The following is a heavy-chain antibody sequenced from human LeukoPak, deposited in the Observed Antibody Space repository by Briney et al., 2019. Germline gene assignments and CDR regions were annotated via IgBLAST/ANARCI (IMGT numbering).Heavy chain of an antibody. CDR1: GYSISSGYY. J-gene: IGHJ3*02. CDR3: ARLQGATAMVAFDI. V-gene: IGHV4-38-2*01. D-gene: IGHD2-2*01. Sequence: SETLSLTCAVSGYSISSGYYWGWIRQPPGKGLECIGSIYHSGSTFYNPSLKSRVTISADTSKNPLSLTLSSVTAADTAVYYCARLQGATAMVAFDIWGQGTTVTVSS. CDR2: IYHSGST.